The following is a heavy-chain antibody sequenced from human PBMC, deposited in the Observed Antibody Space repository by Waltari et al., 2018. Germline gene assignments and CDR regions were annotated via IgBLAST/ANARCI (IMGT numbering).Heavy chain of an antibody. D-gene: IGHD2-8*02. CDR3: ARVKLVVYASPYYYGMDV. J-gene: IGHJ6*02. Sequence: QLQLQESGPGLVKPSETLSLTCTVSGGSISSSSYYWGWIRQPPGKGLEWIGSIYYSGSTYYNPSLKIRVTISVDTSKNQFSLKLSSVTAADTAVYYCARVKLVVYASPYYYGMDVWGQGTTVTVSS. CDR1: GGSISSSSYY. CDR2: IYYSGST. V-gene: IGHV4-39*07.